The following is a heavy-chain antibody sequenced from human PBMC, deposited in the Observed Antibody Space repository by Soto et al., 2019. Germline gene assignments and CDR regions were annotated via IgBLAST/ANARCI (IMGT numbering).Heavy chain of an antibody. J-gene: IGHJ6*02. CDR3: ATDEYFGSEIDFYYYAMDV. V-gene: IGHV4-31*03. CDR2: IYYNGST. Sequence: SETLSLTCTVSGASISIGGYFWSWIRQHPGKGLEWIGHIYYNGSTYYNPSLKSRLTISVDTSKNEFSLRLTSVTAADTAVYFCATDEYFGSEIDFYYYAMDVWGQGTTVTVSS. D-gene: IGHD3-10*01. CDR1: GASISIGGYF.